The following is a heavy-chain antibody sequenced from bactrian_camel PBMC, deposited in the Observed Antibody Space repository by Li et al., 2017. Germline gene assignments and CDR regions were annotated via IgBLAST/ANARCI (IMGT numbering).Heavy chain of an antibody. J-gene: IGHJ4*01. V-gene: IGHV3S67*01. CDR3: AAESSCDLLGTPLARN. CDR1: GYTYSTYC. D-gene: IGHD6*01. Sequence: VQLVESGGGLVQSGGSLRLSCVASGYTYSTYCMAWFRQAPGKEREGVAFIDSDGTTHYVTSVKGRFTISKENAKNTLYLQMNSLKVEDTATYFCAAESSCDLLGTPLARNWGQGTQVTVS. CDR2: IDSDGTT.